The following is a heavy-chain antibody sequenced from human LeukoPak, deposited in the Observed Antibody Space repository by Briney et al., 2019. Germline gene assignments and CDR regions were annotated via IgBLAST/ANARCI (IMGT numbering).Heavy chain of an antibody. J-gene: IGHJ3*02. CDR2: IRYDGSNK. CDR3: AREAYYDILTGYYNAFDI. CDR1: GFTFGDYA. Sequence: GGSLRLSCAASGFTFGDYAISWVRQAPGKGLEWVAFIRYDGSNKYYADSVKGRFTISRDNSKNTLYLQMNSLRAEDTAVYYCAREAYYDILTGYYNAFDIWGQGTMVTVSS. V-gene: IGHV3-30*02. D-gene: IGHD3-9*01.